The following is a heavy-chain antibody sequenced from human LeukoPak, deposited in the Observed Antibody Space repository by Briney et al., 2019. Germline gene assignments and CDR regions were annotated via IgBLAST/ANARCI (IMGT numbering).Heavy chain of an antibody. J-gene: IGHJ4*02. Sequence: PGGSLRLSCTASGFAFGDYAMSWVRLAPGKGLEWVGSIRSKAYGATTEYAASVKGRFTISRDDSKRTVYLQMNSQKTEDTAVYYCARENYGADYWGQGTLVTVSS. V-gene: IGHV3-49*04. CDR2: IRSKAYGATT. D-gene: IGHD4-17*01. CDR3: ARENYGADY. CDR1: GFAFGDYA.